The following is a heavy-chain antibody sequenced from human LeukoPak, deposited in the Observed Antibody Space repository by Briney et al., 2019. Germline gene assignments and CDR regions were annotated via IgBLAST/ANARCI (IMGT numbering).Heavy chain of an antibody. D-gene: IGHD3-3*01. CDR2: ISGSGGST. CDR3: TVHDFWSGPFDY. Sequence: GGSLRLSCAASGFTFSSYAMSWVRQAPGKGLEWVSAISGSGGSTYYADSVKGRFTISRDNSKNTLYLQMNSLRAEDTAVYYCTVHDFWSGPFDYWGQGTLVTVSS. V-gene: IGHV3-23*01. CDR1: GFTFSSYA. J-gene: IGHJ4*02.